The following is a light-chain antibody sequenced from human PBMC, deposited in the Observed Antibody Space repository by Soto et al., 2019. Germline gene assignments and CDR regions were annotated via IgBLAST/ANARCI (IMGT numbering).Light chain of an antibody. CDR1: SSNIGAAYD. V-gene: IGLV1-40*01. J-gene: IGLJ3*02. Sequence: QSVLTQPPSVSGAPGQKVTISCTRSSSNIGAAYDVHWYQHLPGTAPKLLIYGNNNRPSGVPDRFSGSKSGTSASLAITGLQAEDEADYYCQSWDSSLSGWVFGGGTKRTVL. CDR2: GNN. CDR3: QSWDSSLSGWV.